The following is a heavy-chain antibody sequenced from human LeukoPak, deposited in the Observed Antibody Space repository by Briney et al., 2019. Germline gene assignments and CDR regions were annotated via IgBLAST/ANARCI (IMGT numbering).Heavy chain of an antibody. V-gene: IGHV4-39*07. D-gene: IGHD1-1*01. CDR1: GGSISSSRYY. Sequence: KSSETLSLTCTVSGGSISSSRYYWGWIRQPPGKGLEWIGSISYSGSTYYNASLKSRVIISEDTSKNQFSLKLSSVTAADTAVYFCARFPGILMPFDYWGQGILVTISS. CDR2: ISYSGST. J-gene: IGHJ4*02. CDR3: ARFPGILMPFDY.